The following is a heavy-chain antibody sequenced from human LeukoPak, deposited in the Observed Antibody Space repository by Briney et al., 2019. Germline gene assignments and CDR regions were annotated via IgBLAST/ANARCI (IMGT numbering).Heavy chain of an antibody. Sequence: SETLSLTCTVSGGSISSYYWSRIRQPPGKGLEWIGYIYYSGSTNYNPSLKSRVTISVDTSKNQFSLKLSSVTAADTAVYYCARGPGYCSGGSCLAFDIWGQGTMVTVSS. J-gene: IGHJ3*02. V-gene: IGHV4-59*01. D-gene: IGHD2-15*01. CDR2: IYYSGST. CDR1: GGSISSYY. CDR3: ARGPGYCSGGSCLAFDI.